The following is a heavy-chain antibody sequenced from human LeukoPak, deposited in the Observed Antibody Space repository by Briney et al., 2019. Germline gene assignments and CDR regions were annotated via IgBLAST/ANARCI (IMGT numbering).Heavy chain of an antibody. Sequence: SETLSLTCAVYGGSFSGYYWSWIRQPPGKGLEWIGRIYTSGSTNYNPSLKSRVTMSVDTSKNQFSLKLSSVTAADTAVYYCARDRGFVVGATSFDYWGQGTLVTVSS. J-gene: IGHJ4*02. V-gene: IGHV4-59*10. CDR2: IYTSGST. D-gene: IGHD1-26*01. CDR3: ARDRGFVVGATSFDY. CDR1: GGSFSGYY.